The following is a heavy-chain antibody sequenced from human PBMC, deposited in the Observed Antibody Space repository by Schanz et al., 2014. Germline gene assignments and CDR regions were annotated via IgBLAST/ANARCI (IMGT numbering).Heavy chain of an antibody. CDR1: GGSFSGYY. V-gene: IGHV4-34*01. CDR3: AREEMFRDIAKAPAAADV. CDR2: IHHSGST. D-gene: IGHD2-2*01. J-gene: IGHJ6*02. Sequence: QVQLQQWGAGLLKPSETLSLTCAVYGGSFSGYYWTWIRQPPGKGLEWIGEIHHSGSTNYNPSLKSRVTISMDTSKNQFSLKLGSVTAADTAVYYCAREEMFRDIAKAPAAADVWGQGTTVIVSS.